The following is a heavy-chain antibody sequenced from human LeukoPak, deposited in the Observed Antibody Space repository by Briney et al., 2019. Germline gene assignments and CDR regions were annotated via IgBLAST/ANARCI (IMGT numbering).Heavy chain of an antibody. Sequence: GESLKISCKGSGYSFTTYWIGWVRQMPGKGLEWMGIIYPGDSDTRYSPSFQGQVTISADKSINTAYLQWSSLKASDTAMYYCARHPLYYYDSSGYLPPDYWGQGTLVTVSS. D-gene: IGHD3-22*01. V-gene: IGHV5-51*01. J-gene: IGHJ4*02. CDR3: ARHPLYYYDSSGYLPPDY. CDR2: IYPGDSDT. CDR1: GYSFTTYW.